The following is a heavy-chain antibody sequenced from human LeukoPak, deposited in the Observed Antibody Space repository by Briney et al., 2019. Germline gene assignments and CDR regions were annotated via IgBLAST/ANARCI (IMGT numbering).Heavy chain of an antibody. Sequence: GASVKVSCKASGGTFSSYATIWVRQAPGQGLEWMGGIIPIFGTANYAQKFQGRVTITTDESTSTAYMELSSLRSEDTAVYYCASTVAGTPRDYYYYMDVWGKGTTVTVSS. CDR1: GGTFSSYA. CDR2: IIPIFGTA. D-gene: IGHD6-19*01. J-gene: IGHJ6*03. CDR3: ASTVAGTPRDYYYYMDV. V-gene: IGHV1-69*05.